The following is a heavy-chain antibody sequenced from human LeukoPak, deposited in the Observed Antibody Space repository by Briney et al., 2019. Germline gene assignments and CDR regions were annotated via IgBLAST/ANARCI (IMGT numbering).Heavy chain of an antibody. D-gene: IGHD2-2*02. CDR1: GFTFSMYG. CDR3: AKIGCSSTSCYSGGGYFDY. J-gene: IGHJ4*02. Sequence: PGRSLRLSCAASGFTFSMYGMHWVRQAPGKGLEWVALIWYDGSNKYYADSVKGRFTISRDNSKNTLYLQMNSLRAEDTAVYYCAKIGCSSTSCYSGGGYFDYWGQGTLVTVSS. CDR2: IWYDGSNK. V-gene: IGHV3-33*06.